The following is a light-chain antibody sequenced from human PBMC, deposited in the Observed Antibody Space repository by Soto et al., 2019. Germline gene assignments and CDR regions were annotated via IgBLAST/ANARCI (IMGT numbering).Light chain of an antibody. V-gene: IGLV1-47*01. Sequence: QSVLTQPPSASGTPGQRVTISCSGSSSNIGSNYVYWYQQLPGTVPQLLIYRHSERPSGVPDRFSGSKSGTSASLAISGLGSEDEADYYCAAWDDSLSGVVFGGGTKLTVL. CDR2: RHS. CDR3: AAWDDSLSGVV. J-gene: IGLJ2*01. CDR1: SSNIGSNY.